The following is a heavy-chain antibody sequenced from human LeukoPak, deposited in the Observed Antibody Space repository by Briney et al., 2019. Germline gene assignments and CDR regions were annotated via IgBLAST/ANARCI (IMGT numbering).Heavy chain of an antibody. Sequence: ASVKVSCTASGYTFTAYYMHWVRQAPGQGLEWMGRINPNSGGTNYAQKFQGRVTMTRDTSISTAYMELSRLRSDDTAVYYCVRGNGYCFDYWGQGTPVTVSS. D-gene: IGHD2-8*01. V-gene: IGHV1-2*06. CDR3: VRGNGYCFDY. CDR2: INPNSGGT. CDR1: GYTFTAYY. J-gene: IGHJ4*02.